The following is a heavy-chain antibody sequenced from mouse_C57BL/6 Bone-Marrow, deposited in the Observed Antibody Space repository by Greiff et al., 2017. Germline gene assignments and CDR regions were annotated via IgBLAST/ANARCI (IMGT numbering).Heavy chain of an antibody. CDR1: GYTFTSYW. D-gene: IGHD1-1*01. CDR2: IDPSDSYT. CDR3: ARWGSSSYDFDY. Sequence: QVQLQQPGAELVRPGTSVKLSCKASGYTFTSYWMHWVKQRPGQGLEWIGVIDPSDSYTNYNQKFKGKATLTVDTSSSTAYMQLSSLTSEDSAVYYCARWGSSSYDFDYWGQGTTLTVSS. J-gene: IGHJ2*01. V-gene: IGHV1-59*01.